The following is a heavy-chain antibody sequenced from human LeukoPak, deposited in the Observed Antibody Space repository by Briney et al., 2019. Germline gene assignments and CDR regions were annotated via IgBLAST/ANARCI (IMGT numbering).Heavy chain of an antibody. J-gene: IGHJ3*02. CDR3: ARLYGYYDFWRGYCAFDI. CDR1: GGSIRSTTYY. D-gene: IGHD3-3*01. CDR2: ISDRGRT. V-gene: IGHV4-39*01. Sequence: IPSETLSLTCTVSGGSIRSTTYYWGWIRQPPGKGLEWIGDISDRGRTYNNPSLKSRVTISVDTSRNQFFLKMSSVTAADTAVYYCARLYGYYDFWRGYCAFDIWGQGTMVTVSS.